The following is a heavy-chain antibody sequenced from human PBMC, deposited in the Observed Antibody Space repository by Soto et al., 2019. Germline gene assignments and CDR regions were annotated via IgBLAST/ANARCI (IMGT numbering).Heavy chain of an antibody. D-gene: IGHD2-8*02. J-gene: IGHJ4*02. CDR2: GRDKANSYST. Sequence: EVQLVESGGGLLQSGGTLRLSCEASGFTFSDHHIDWVRQAPGKGLGWIGRGRDKANSYSTEYAASVKGRFTISRADSKNLMHLQMNSLKTEVTAVYYCVRLGFCTGGGCPPRDCWGQGTLVIVSS. V-gene: IGHV3-72*01. CDR3: VRLGFCTGGGCPPRDC. CDR1: GFTFSDHH.